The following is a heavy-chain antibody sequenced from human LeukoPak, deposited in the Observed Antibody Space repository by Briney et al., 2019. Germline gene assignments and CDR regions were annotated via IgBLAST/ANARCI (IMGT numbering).Heavy chain of an antibody. CDR2: ITGGGGDT. V-gene: IGHV3-23*01. CDR1: GFTFTSYV. CDR3: AKGSSSSRPYYFDY. Sequence: PGGSLRLSCVASGFTFTSYVMSWVRQAPGEGLEWVSAITGGGGDTYYADSVKGRFTFSRDNSKNTVYLQMNSLSVEDTAMYYCAKGSSSSRPYYFDYWGQGTLVTVSS. D-gene: IGHD6-6*01. J-gene: IGHJ4*02.